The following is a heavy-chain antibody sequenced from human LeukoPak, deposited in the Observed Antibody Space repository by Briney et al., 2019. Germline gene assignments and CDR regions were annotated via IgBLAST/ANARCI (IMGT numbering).Heavy chain of an antibody. CDR3: AKDLLSTVTAYFDY. J-gene: IGHJ4*02. Sequence: PGRSLRLSCAASGFTFSSYGMHWVRQAPGKGLEWVAVISYDGSNKYYADSVKGRFTISRDNSKNTLYLQMNSLRAEDTAVYYCAKDLLSTVTAYFDYWGQGTLVTVSS. D-gene: IGHD4-17*01. V-gene: IGHV3-30*18. CDR2: ISYDGSNK. CDR1: GFTFSSYG.